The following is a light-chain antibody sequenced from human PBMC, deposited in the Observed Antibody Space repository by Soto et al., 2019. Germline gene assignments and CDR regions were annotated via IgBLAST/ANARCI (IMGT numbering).Light chain of an antibody. Sequence: DIQMTQSPSSLSASVGDRVTITCRASQDISNNLAWYQQKPGKVPKLLMYAASTLQPGVPSRFSGSGSGTDFTLTINNLQPDGVATYYCQKCNRAPYTFGQGTRLEIK. CDR3: QKCNRAPYT. J-gene: IGKJ5*01. CDR2: AAS. V-gene: IGKV1-27*01. CDR1: QDISNN.